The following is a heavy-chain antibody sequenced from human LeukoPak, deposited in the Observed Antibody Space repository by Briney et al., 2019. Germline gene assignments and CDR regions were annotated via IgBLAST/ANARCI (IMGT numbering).Heavy chain of an antibody. CDR2: IYYSGST. Sequence: SETLSLTCTASGGSISSGDYYWSWIRQPPGKGLEWIGYIYYSGSTYYNPSLKSRVTISVDTSKNQFSLKLSPVTAADTAVYYCARVRYCSSTSCYKEGYFDYWGQGTLVTVSS. CDR1: GGSISSGDYY. J-gene: IGHJ4*02. V-gene: IGHV4-30-4*08. CDR3: ARVRYCSSTSCYKEGYFDY. D-gene: IGHD2-2*02.